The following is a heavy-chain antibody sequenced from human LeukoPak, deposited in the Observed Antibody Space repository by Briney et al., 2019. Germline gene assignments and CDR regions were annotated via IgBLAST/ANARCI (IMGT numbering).Heavy chain of an antibody. Sequence: ASVKVSCKASGYTFTGYYIYWVRQAPGQGLEWMGWINPDSGGTYYAQKFQGRVTMTRDTSISAAYMELSRLRSDDTAVYYCARDTSGWYNYWGQGTLVTVSS. CDR1: GYTFTGYY. CDR2: INPDSGGT. V-gene: IGHV1-2*02. CDR3: ARDTSGWYNY. J-gene: IGHJ4*02. D-gene: IGHD6-19*01.